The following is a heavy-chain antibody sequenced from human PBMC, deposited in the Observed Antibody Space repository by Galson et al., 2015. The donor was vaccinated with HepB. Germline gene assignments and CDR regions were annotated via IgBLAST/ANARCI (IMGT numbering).Heavy chain of an antibody. CDR2: ISAYNGNT. J-gene: IGHJ3*02. CDR3: ARDQDYYDSSGDDAFDI. Sequence: SVKVSCKASGYTFTSYGISWVRQAPGQGLEWMGWISAYNGNTNYAQKLQGRVTMTTDTSTSTAYMELRSLRSDDTAVYYCARDQDYYDSSGDDAFDIWGQGTMVTVSS. CDR1: GYTFTSYG. D-gene: IGHD3-22*01. V-gene: IGHV1-18*01.